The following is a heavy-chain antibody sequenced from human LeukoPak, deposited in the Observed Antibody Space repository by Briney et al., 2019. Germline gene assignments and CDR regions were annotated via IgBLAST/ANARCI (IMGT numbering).Heavy chain of an antibody. Sequence: GGSLRLSCAASGFTFSDHYMDWVRQTPGKGLEWVGRARDKANSYTTEYAASVKGRFTISGDDSKNSLYLQMNSLKTEDTAVYYCARVGPPRSDAFDIWGQGTMVTVSS. CDR3: ARVGPPRSDAFDI. CDR1: GFTFSDHY. CDR2: ARDKANSYTT. V-gene: IGHV3-72*01. J-gene: IGHJ3*02.